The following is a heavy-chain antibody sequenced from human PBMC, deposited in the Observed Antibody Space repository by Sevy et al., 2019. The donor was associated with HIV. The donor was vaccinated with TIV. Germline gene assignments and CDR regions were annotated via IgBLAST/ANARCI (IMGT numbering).Heavy chain of an antibody. V-gene: IGHV4-59*08. CDR1: GGSINSDH. Sequence: SETLSLTCTVSGGSINSDHWNWIRQPPGKGLEWIGYVYYTVRTNYNPSLKNRVTISVDRTKNQFSLKLTSVTAADTAVYYCARRNAFDIWGQGTMVTVSS. CDR3: ARRNAFDI. J-gene: IGHJ3*02. CDR2: VYYTVRT.